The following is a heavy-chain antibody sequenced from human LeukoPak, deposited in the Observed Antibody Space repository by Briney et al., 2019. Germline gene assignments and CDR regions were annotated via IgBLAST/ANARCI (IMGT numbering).Heavy chain of an antibody. V-gene: IGHV3-23*01. CDR1: GFTFSSYA. CDR2: ISGSGGST. Sequence: GGSLRLSCAASGFTFSSYAMSWVRQAPGKGLEWVSAISGSGGSTYYADSVKGRFTISRDNSKNTLYLQMNSLRAEDTAVYYCAKDGPNPDYDFWSGYADYFDYWGQGTLVTVSS. J-gene: IGHJ4*02. CDR3: AKDGPNPDYDFWSGYADYFDY. D-gene: IGHD3-3*01.